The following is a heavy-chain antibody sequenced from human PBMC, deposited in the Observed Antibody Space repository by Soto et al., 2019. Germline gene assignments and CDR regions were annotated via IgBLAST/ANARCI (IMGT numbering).Heavy chain of an antibody. Sequence: GGSLRLACAASGFSVSSNYMSWVRQAPGKGLEWVSVIYSGGTTYYADSVKGRFTISRDNSRNTLYLQMNSLRAEDTAVYYCARGLDIVVVSAAMDVWGQGTTVTVSS. D-gene: IGHD2-2*03. J-gene: IGHJ6*02. CDR1: GFSVSSNY. V-gene: IGHV3-66*01. CDR2: IYSGGTT. CDR3: ARGLDIVVVSAAMDV.